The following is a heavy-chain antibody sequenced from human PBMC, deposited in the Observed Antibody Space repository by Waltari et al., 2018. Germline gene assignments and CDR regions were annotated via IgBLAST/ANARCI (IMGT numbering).Heavy chain of an antibody. D-gene: IGHD3-10*01. Sequence: EVQMLEYGGGLVEPGGSLRLSCTTSGFTFTQYTMSWVRQTPTRGLEWVSDISSRGRATHYTDSGRGRFTISRESAKGSVYLQMNNLRADDAAMYYCARGRYGAGSYSDYDYWGQGTLVTVSS. CDR3: ARGRYGAGSYSDYDY. CDR1: GFTFTQYT. J-gene: IGHJ4*02. CDR2: ISSRGRAT. V-gene: IGHV3-48*01.